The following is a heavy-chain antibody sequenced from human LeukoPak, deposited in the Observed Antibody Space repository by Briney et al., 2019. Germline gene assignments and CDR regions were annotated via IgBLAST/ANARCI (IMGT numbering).Heavy chain of an antibody. CDR1: GDSVPSNSAT. D-gene: IGHD6-19*01. CDR3: FTSGWPADI. V-gene: IGHV6-1*01. CDR2: TYYRSKWYN. Sequence: SQTLSLTCAISGDSVPSNSATWNWIRQSPSRGLEWLGRTYYRSKWYNNYAVSVKSRIVINPDTSKNQFSLQLNSVTPEDTAVYYCFTSGWPADIWGQGTMVTVSS. J-gene: IGHJ3*02.